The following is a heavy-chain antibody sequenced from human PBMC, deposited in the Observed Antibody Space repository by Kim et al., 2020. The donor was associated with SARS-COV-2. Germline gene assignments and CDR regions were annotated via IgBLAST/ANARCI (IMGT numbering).Heavy chain of an antibody. Sequence: SETLSLTCTVSGGSISSGGYYWSWIRQHPGKGLEWIGYIYYSGSTYYNPSLKSRVTISVDTSKNQFSLKLSSVTAADTAVYYCARGVLWFGELFTGFDYWGQGTLVTVSS. CDR1: GGSISSGGYY. CDR3: ARGVLWFGELFTGFDY. CDR2: IYYSGST. V-gene: IGHV4-31*03. D-gene: IGHD3-10*01. J-gene: IGHJ4*02.